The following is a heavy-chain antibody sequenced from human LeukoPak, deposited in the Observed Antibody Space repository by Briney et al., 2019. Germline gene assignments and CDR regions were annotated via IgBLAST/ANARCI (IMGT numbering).Heavy chain of an antibody. CDR2: IWYDGSHI. CDR1: GFTFNSYG. CDR3: AREGYYGAFDI. V-gene: IGHV3-33*01. J-gene: IGHJ3*02. D-gene: IGHD3-10*01. Sequence: GRSLRLSCAASGFTFNSYGMHWVRQAPGKGLEWVAVIWYDGSHIFYADSVKGRLTISRDNAKNSLYLQMSSLRDEDTAVYYCAREGYYGAFDIWGQGTMVTVSS.